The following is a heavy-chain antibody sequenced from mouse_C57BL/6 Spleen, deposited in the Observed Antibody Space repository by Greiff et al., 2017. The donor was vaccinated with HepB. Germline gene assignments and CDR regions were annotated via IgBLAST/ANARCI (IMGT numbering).Heavy chain of an antibody. CDR3: AINWFAY. CDR1: GYTFTSYG. V-gene: IGHV1-81*01. CDR2: IYPRSGNT. Sequence: VQRVESGAELARPGASVKLSCKASGYTFTSYGISWVKQRTGQGLEWIGEIYPRSGNTYYNEKFKGKATLTADKSSSTAYMELRSLTSEDSAVYFCAINWFAYWGQGTLVTVSA. J-gene: IGHJ3*01.